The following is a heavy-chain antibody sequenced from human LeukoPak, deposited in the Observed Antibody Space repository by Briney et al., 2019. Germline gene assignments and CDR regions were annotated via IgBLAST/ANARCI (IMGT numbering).Heavy chain of an antibody. V-gene: IGHV3-23*01. CDR1: GFTFSSYA. CDR3: AKATMITFGGAPVY. D-gene: IGHD3-16*01. J-gene: IGHJ4*02. CDR2: ISGSGGST. Sequence: GGSLRLSCAASGFTFSSYAMSWVRQAPGKGLEWVSAISGSGGSTYYADSVKGRFTISRDNSKNTLYLQMNSLRAEDTAVYYCAKATMITFGGAPVYWGQGTLVTVPS.